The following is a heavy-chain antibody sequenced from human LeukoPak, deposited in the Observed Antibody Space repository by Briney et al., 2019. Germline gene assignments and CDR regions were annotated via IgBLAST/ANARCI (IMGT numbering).Heavy chain of an antibody. D-gene: IGHD6-13*01. J-gene: IGHJ4*02. Sequence: ASVKVSCKASGYTFTGYYMHWVRQAPGQGLEWMGWINPNSGGTNYAQKFQGRVTMTRDTSISTAYMELSSLRSEDTAVYYCAREWDEYSSSWYYWGQGTLVTVSS. CDR1: GYTFTGYY. CDR2: INPNSGGT. CDR3: AREWDEYSSSWYY. V-gene: IGHV1-2*02.